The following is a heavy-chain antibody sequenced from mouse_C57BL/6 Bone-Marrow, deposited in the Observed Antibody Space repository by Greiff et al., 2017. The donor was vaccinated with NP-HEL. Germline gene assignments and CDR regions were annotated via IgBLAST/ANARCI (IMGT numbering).Heavy chain of an antibody. CDR1: GYTFTGYW. V-gene: IGHV1-9*01. Sequence: QVQLQQSGAELMKPGASVKLSCKATGYTFTGYWLEWVKQRPGHGLEWIGEILPGSGSTNYNEKFKGKATFTADTSSNTAYMQLSSLTTEDSAIYYCARRPFYYYGSSWYFDVWGTGTTVTVSS. J-gene: IGHJ1*03. CDR2: ILPGSGST. CDR3: ARRPFYYYGSSWYFDV. D-gene: IGHD1-1*01.